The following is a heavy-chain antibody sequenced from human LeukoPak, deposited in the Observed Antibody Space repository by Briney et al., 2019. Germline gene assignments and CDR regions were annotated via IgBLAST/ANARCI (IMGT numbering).Heavy chain of an antibody. CDR3: ARDAYSGYDFDY. CDR1: GFTFSSYE. Sequence: GGSLRLFCAASGFTFSSYEMNWVRQAPGKGLEWVSYISSSGSTIYYADSVKGRFTISRDNAKNSLYLQMNGLRAEDTAVYYCARDAYSGYDFDYWGQGTLVTVSS. D-gene: IGHD5-12*01. V-gene: IGHV3-48*03. CDR2: ISSSGSTI. J-gene: IGHJ4*02.